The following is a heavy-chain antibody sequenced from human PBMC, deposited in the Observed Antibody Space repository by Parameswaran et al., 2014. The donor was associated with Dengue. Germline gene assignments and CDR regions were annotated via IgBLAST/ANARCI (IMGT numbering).Heavy chain of an antibody. CDR3: ARSPDNETTVTTGGGY. CDR2: INHSGST. J-gene: IGHJ4*02. Sequence: SETLSLTCAVYGGSFSGYYWSWIRQPPGKGLEWIGEINHSGSTNYNPSLKSRVTISVDTSKNQFSLKLSSVTAADTAVYYCARSPDNETTVTTGGGYWGQGTLVTVSS. V-gene: IGHV4-34*01. D-gene: IGHD4-17*01. CDR1: GGSFSGYY.